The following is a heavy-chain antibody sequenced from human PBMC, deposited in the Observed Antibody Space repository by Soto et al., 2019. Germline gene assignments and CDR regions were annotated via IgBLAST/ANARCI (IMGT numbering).Heavy chain of an antibody. D-gene: IGHD1-26*01. CDR1: GGTFSSYA. Sequence: SVKVSCKASGGTFSSYAISWVRQAPGQGLEWMGGIIPIFGTANYAQKFQGRVTITADESTSTAYMELSSLRSEDTAVYYCARDRAVGATILRYFDYWGQGTLVTVS. V-gene: IGHV1-69*13. CDR2: IIPIFGTA. CDR3: ARDRAVGATILRYFDY. J-gene: IGHJ4*02.